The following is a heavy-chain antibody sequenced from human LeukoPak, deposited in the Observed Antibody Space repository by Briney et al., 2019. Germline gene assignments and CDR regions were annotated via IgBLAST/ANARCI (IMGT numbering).Heavy chain of an antibody. CDR1: GGTFSSYA. CDR2: IIPIFGTA. Sequence: SVKVSCKASGGTFSSYAISWVRQAPGQGLEWMGGIIPIFGTANYAQKFQGRVTITADESTSTAYMELSSLGSEDTAVYYCARDRYYDSSDDAFDIWGQGTMVTVSS. J-gene: IGHJ3*02. CDR3: ARDRYYDSSDDAFDI. D-gene: IGHD3-22*01. V-gene: IGHV1-69*13.